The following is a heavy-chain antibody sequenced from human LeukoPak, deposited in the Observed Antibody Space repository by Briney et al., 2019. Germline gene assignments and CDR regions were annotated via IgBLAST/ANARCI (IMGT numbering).Heavy chain of an antibody. J-gene: IGHJ4*02. CDR2: INPNGGVT. CDR1: GYTFSGYY. Sequence: EASVKVSCKASGYTFSGYYMHGLRQAPGQGLEWMGWINPNGGVTNYAQKFQGRVTMTRDTSISTAYMELSRLRSDDTAVYYCARDGGDGYNFYYWGQGTLVTVSS. CDR3: ARDGGDGYNFYY. V-gene: IGHV1-2*02. D-gene: IGHD5-24*01.